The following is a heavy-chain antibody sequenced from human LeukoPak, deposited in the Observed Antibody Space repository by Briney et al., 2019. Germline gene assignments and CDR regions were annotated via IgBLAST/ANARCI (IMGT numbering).Heavy chain of an antibody. Sequence: ASVKVSCKASGYTFISYYMHWVRQAPGQGLEWMGIINPSGGSTSYAQKFQGRVTMTRDTSTSTAYMELSSLRSEDTAVYYCARTRPNYYYGSGSYYTPFDYWGQGTLVTVSS. J-gene: IGHJ4*02. CDR3: ARTRPNYYYGSGSYYTPFDY. V-gene: IGHV1-46*01. CDR2: INPSGGST. D-gene: IGHD3-10*01. CDR1: GYTFISYY.